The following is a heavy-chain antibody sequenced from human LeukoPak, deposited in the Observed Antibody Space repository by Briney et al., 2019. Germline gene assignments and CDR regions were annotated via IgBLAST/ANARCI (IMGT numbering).Heavy chain of an antibody. V-gene: IGHV4-31*03. J-gene: IGHJ1*01. CDR3: ARGGTSANFQH. CDR2: IYYSGST. CDR1: CGSISSGGYY. Sequence: LSLTCTVSCGSISSGGYYLSWIRQHPGMGLEWIGYIYYSGSTHYNPSLQSRVSISVDTSKNQFSLKLSSVTAADTAVYYCARGGTSANFQHWGQGTLLTVSS.